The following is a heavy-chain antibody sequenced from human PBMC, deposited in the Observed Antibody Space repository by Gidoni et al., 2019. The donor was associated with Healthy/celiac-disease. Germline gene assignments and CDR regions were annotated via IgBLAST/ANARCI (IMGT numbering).Heavy chain of an antibody. J-gene: IGHJ4*02. CDR2: ISGSGGST. V-gene: IGHV3-23*01. CDR1: GFLFSSYA. D-gene: IGHD3-22*01. CDR3: AKGGPYYDSSGYYYPGDYFDY. Sequence: EVQLLESGGGLVQPGGSMSLSCAASGFLFSSYAMSWVRQAPGKGLEWVSAISGSGGSTYYADSVKGRFTISRDNSKNTLYLQMNSLRAEDTAVYYCAKGGPYYDSSGYYYPGDYFDYWGQGTLVTVSS.